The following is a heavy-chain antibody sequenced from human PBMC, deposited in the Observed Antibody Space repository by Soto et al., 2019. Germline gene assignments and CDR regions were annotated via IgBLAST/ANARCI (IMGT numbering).Heavy chain of an antibody. Sequence: QVQLVESGGGVVQPGRSLRLSCAASGFTFSSYAMHWVRQAPGKGLEWVAVISYDGSNKYYADSVKGRFTISRDNSKNTLYLQMNSPRAEDTAVYYCARDFLEVTFGGEVAAYWGQGTLVTVSS. CDR1: GFTFSSYA. J-gene: IGHJ4*02. CDR2: ISYDGSNK. V-gene: IGHV3-30-3*01. CDR3: ARDFLEVTFGGEVAAY. D-gene: IGHD3-16*01.